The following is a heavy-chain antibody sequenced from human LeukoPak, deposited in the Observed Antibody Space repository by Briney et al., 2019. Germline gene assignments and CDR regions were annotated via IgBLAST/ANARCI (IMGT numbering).Heavy chain of an antibody. CDR1: GFTFSSYA. V-gene: IGHV3-23*01. CDR2: IGGGGGST. J-gene: IGHJ5*02. CDR3: AKDCLSGGLNCFDP. Sequence: PGGSLRLSCAASGFTFSSYAMSWVRQAPGKGLEWVSGIGGGGGSTYYADSVKGRFTISRDNSKNALYLQMNSLRAEDTAVYYCAKDCLSGGLNCFDPWGQGTLVTVSS. D-gene: IGHD6-25*01.